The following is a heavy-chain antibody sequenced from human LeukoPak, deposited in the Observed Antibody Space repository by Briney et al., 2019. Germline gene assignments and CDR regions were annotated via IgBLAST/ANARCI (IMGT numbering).Heavy chain of an antibody. D-gene: IGHD3-22*01. CDR2: ISSNGGST. J-gene: IGHJ4*02. CDR1: GFTFSSYA. V-gene: IGHV3-64*01. CDR3: ARADYDSSGYYGGEDY. Sequence: GGSLRLSCAASGFTFSSYAMHWVRQAPGKGLEYVSAISSNGGSTYYANSVKGRFTISRDNSKNTLYLQMGSLRAEDMAVYYCARADYDSSGYYGGEDYWGQGTLVTVSS.